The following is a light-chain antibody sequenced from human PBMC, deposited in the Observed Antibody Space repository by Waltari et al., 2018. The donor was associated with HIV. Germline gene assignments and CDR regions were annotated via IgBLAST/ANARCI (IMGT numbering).Light chain of an antibody. Sequence: QSALTQPASVSGSPGQSIPISCTGTSSDVGGYNYFSCYQQHPGKAPKLMIYDVSNRPSGVSNRFSGSKSGNTASLSISGLQAEDEADYYCSSYTSSSTLVVFGGGTKLTVL. CDR2: DVS. J-gene: IGLJ2*01. CDR1: SSDVGGYNY. CDR3: SSYTSSSTLVV. V-gene: IGLV2-14*01.